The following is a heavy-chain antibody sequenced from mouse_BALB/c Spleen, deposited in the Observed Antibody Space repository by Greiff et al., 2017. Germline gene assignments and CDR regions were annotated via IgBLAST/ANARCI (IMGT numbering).Heavy chain of an antibody. J-gene: IGHJ3*01. CDR2: ISYSGST. V-gene: IGHV3-2*02. D-gene: IGHD2-3*01. Sequence: EVQLVESGPGLVKPSQSLSLTCTVTGYSITSDYAWNWIRQFPGNKLEWMGYISYSGSTSYNPSLKSRISITRDTSKNQFFLQLNSVTTEDTAKYYCAIYDGSYGGQGTVVTVSA. CDR1: GYSITSDYA. CDR3: AIYDGSY.